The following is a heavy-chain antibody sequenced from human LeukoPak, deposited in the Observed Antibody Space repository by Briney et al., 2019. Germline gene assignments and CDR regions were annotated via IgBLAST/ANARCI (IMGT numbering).Heavy chain of an antibody. CDR2: IYYSGST. D-gene: IGHD3-10*01. J-gene: IGHJ6*02. CDR1: GGSVSSDY. Sequence: SETLSLTCTVAGGSVSSDYWSWSRQPPRKRLEWIGYIYYSGSTNYNPSLKSRVTISVDTSKNQFSLKLSSVTAADTAVYYCARGGSGSSHYYYYGMDVWGQGTTVTVSS. CDR3: ARGGSGSSHYYYYGMDV. V-gene: IGHV4-59*02.